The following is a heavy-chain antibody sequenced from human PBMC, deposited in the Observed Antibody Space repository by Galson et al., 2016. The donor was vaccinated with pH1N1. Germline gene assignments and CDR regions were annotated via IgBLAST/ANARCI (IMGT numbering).Heavy chain of an antibody. CDR3: ARDSEYSGHEGFH. Sequence: SVKVSCKVSGYSLTDLSMHWVRQAPGKGLEWMGGFDPEDGEIIYAQKFQGRVTMTEDTSTDTAYMELNSLRTEDTAVYYCARDSEYSGHEGFHWAQGTLVIVSS. CDR1: GYSLTDLS. CDR2: FDPEDGEI. D-gene: IGHD5-12*01. V-gene: IGHV1-24*01. J-gene: IGHJ4*02.